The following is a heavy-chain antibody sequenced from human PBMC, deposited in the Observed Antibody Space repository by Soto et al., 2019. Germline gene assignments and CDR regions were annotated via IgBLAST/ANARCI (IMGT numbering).Heavy chain of an antibody. CDR1: GFTFSDYY. CDR3: ARGMGAAADEYTYVYDV. D-gene: IGHD6-13*01. CDR2: ISSSTSHT. J-gene: IGHJ6*02. V-gene: IGHV3-11*05. Sequence: GGSLRLSCAVSGFTFSDYYMTWIRQAPGKGLEWVSYISSSTSHTNYADSVKGRFTISRDNAKNSLFLQMNSLRAEDTAVYYCARGMGAAADEYTYVYDVWVQGPSVT.